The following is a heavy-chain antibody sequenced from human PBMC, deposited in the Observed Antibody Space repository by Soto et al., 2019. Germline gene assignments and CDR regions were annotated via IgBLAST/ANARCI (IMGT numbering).Heavy chain of an antibody. Sequence: GGSLRLSCAASGFTFSDYYFTWIRQAPGKGLEWVSYISFSGSTIYYADSVKGRFTISRGNAKNSLHLQMNSLRDEDTAVYYCARDHYGSGSFSKFDYWGQGTLVTVSS. CDR2: ISFSGSTI. V-gene: IGHV3-11*04. CDR3: ARDHYGSGSFSKFDY. J-gene: IGHJ4*02. CDR1: GFTFSDYY. D-gene: IGHD3-10*01.